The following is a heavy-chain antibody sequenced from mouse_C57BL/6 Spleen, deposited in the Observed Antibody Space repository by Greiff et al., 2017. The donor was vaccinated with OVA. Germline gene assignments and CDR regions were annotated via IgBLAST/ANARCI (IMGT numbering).Heavy chain of an antibody. Sequence: QVQLQQPGAELVRPGTSVKLSCKASGYTFTSYWMHWVKQRPGQGLEWIGVIDPSDSYTNYNQKFKGKATLTVDTSSSTAYMQLSSLTSEDSAVDYCERRGAYYGSSYWGQGTTLTVSS. J-gene: IGHJ2*01. CDR3: ERRGAYYGSSY. CDR1: GYTFTSYW. D-gene: IGHD1-1*01. V-gene: IGHV1-59*01. CDR2: IDPSDSYT.